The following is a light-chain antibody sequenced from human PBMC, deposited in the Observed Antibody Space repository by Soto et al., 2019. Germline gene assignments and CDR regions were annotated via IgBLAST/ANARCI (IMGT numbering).Light chain of an antibody. CDR2: NDT. V-gene: IGLV3-25*03. CDR1: ALPKQF. J-gene: IGLJ2*01. Sequence: SYELTQPPSVSLSPGQTARITCSGDALPKQFAHWYQQKAGQAPVILIYNDTERPSGIPERFSGSSSGTTVTLTICGLQAEDEADYYCQSTDSSGSSVVFGGGTKLTVL. CDR3: QSTDSSGSSVV.